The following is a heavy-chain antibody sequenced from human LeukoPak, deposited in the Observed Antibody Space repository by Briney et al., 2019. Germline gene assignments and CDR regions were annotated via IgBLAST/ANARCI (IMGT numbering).Heavy chain of an antibody. D-gene: IGHD2-15*01. J-gene: IGHJ6*03. CDR2: ISGSGGST. Sequence: GGSLRLSCAASGFTFSSYAMSWVRQAPGKGLEWVSAISGSGGSTYYADSVKGRFTISRDNSKNTPYLQMNSLRAEDTAVYYCARGPDCSGGSCYFYYYYYMDVWGKGTTVTVSS. CDR3: ARGPDCSGGSCYFYYYYYMDV. V-gene: IGHV3-23*01. CDR1: GFTFSSYA.